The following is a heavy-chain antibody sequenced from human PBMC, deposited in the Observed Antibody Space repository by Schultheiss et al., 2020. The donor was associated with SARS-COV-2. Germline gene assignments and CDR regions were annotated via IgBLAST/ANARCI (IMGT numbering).Heavy chain of an antibody. V-gene: IGHV1-69*13. J-gene: IGHJ5*02. D-gene: IGHD3-10*01. CDR2: IIPIFGTA. CDR1: GYTFTGYY. CDR3: AREYGSGGYQVDP. Sequence: SVKVSCKASGYTFTGYYMHWVRQAPGQGLEWMGGIIPIFGTANYAQKFQGRVTITADELTTTVYMELSSLSSEDTAVYYCAREYGSGGYQVDPWGQGTLVTVSS.